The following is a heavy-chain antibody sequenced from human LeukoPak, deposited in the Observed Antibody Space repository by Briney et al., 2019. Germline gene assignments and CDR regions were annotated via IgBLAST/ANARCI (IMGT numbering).Heavy chain of an antibody. CDR3: AKREQLGYFDY. Sequence: GGSLRLSCAASGFTFSSYGMHWVRQAPGKGLEWVAFIRYDGSNKYYADSVKGRFTISRDNSKNTLYLQMNSLRAEDTAVYYCAKREQLGYFDYWGQGTLVTVSS. D-gene: IGHD6-13*01. V-gene: IGHV3-30*02. J-gene: IGHJ4*02. CDR2: IRYDGSNK. CDR1: GFTFSSYG.